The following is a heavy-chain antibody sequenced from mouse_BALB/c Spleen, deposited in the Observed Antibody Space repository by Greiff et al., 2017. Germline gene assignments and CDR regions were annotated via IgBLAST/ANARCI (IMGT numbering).Heavy chain of an antibody. Sequence: VQLQESGPELVKPGASVRISCKASGYTFTSYYIHWVKQRPGQGLEWIGWIYPGNVNTKYNEKFKGKATLTADKSSSTAYMQLSSLTSEDSAVYFCASSAYYGNSYAMDYWGQGTSVTVSS. CDR2: IYPGNVNT. V-gene: IGHV1S56*01. CDR3: ASSAYYGNSYAMDY. D-gene: IGHD2-10*01. J-gene: IGHJ4*01. CDR1: GYTFTSYY.